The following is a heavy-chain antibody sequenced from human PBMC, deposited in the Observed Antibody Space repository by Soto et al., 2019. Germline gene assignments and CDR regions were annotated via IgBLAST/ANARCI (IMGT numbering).Heavy chain of an antibody. CDR2: TGISGRTT. V-gene: IGHV3-23*01. J-gene: IGHJ4*02. D-gene: IGHD1-20*01. CDR1: GFSVNTYA. Sequence: LRLSCAASGFSVNTYAMSWVRQAPGKGLEWVSTTGISGRTTYYADSVKGRFTVSRDDSQHTLDLQMSGLRAEDRAVYYCASVHNTSRSFNYWGQGTLVTVSS. CDR3: ASVHNTSRSFNY.